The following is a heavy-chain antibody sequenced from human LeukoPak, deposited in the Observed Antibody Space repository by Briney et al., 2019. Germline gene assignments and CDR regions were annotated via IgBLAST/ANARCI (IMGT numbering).Heavy chain of an antibody. V-gene: IGHV4-61*08. CDR3: ARFISGWYGDYFDY. J-gene: IGHJ4*02. CDR2: IYYSGST. CDR1: GGSISSGDYY. D-gene: IGHD6-19*01. Sequence: SETLSLTCTVSGGSISSGDYYWSWIRQPPGKALEWIGYIYYSGSTNYNPSLKSRVTISVDTSKNQFSLKLSSVTAADTAVYYCARFISGWYGDYFDYWGQGTLVTVSS.